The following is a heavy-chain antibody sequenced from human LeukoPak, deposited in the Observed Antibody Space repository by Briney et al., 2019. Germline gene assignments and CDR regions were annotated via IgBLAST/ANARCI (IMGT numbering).Heavy chain of an antibody. Sequence: SETLSLTCTVSGDPISGYYWTWMRQPPGKGLEWIGYIYSSGSTKYNPSLESRLSISIDTSKNQFSLKLSSVTAADTAVYFCARLRNYCDYWGQGTLVTVSS. V-gene: IGHV4-59*01. CDR3: ARLRNYCDY. D-gene: IGHD4-17*01. CDR2: IYSSGST. J-gene: IGHJ4*02. CDR1: GDPISGYY.